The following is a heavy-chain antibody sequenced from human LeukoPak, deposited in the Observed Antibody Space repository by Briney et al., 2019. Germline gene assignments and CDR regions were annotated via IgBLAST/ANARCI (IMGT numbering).Heavy chain of an antibody. CDR2: ISSSSSYI. CDR1: GFTFGSYS. V-gene: IGHV3-21*01. J-gene: IGHJ6*03. CDR3: ARTGRADYYYYYMDV. Sequence: GGSLRLSCAASGFTFGSYSMNWVRQAPGKGLEWVSSISSSSSYIYYADSVKGRFTISRDNAKNSLYLQMNSLRAEDTAVYYCARTGRADYYYYYMDVWGKGTTVTVSS. D-gene: IGHD1-14*01.